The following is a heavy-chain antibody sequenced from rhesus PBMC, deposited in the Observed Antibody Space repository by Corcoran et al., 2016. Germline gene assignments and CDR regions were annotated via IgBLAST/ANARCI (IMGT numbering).Heavy chain of an antibody. CDR3: ARVPGYFEF. J-gene: IGHJ1*01. V-gene: IGHV4-65*01. Sequence: QVQLQESGPGLVKPSETLSLTCAVSGGSVSSSNWWSWIRQPPGKGLEWIGYISGSSGSTYYNPSLKSRVTISTDTSKNQVSLKLSSVTAADTAVYYCARVPGYFEFWGQGALVTVSS. CDR1: GGSVSSSNW. CDR2: ISGSSGST.